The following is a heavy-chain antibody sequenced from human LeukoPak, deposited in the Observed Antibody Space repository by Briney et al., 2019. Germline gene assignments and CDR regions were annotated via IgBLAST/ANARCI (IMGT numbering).Heavy chain of an antibody. D-gene: IGHD2-15*01. J-gene: IGHJ4*02. Sequence: SETLSLTCTVSGDSISTYYWSWIRQPPGKGLEWIGYIYYRVTSDYNPSLKSRVTMSVDMSTRQISLKLSSVTAADTAVYYCAKFALRYCSGGSCHPFDYWGQGTLVTVSS. CDR1: GDSISTYY. V-gene: IGHV4-59*01. CDR2: IYYRVTS. CDR3: AKFALRYCSGGSCHPFDY.